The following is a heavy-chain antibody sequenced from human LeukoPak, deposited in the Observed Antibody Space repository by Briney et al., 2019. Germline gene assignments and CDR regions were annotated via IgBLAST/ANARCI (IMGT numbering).Heavy chain of an antibody. D-gene: IGHD3-10*01. CDR2: ISYDGSNK. J-gene: IGHJ4*02. V-gene: IGHV3-30*18. Sequence: GGSLRLSCAASGFTFSSYGMHWVRQAPGKGLEWVAVISYDGSNKYYADSVKGRFTISRDNSKNTLYLQMNSLRAEDTAVYYCAEGGGCPDYWGQGTLVTVSS. CDR3: AEGGGCPDY. CDR1: GFTFSSYG.